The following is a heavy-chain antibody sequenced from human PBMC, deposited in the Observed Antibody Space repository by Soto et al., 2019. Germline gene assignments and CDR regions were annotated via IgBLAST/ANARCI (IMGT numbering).Heavy chain of an antibody. CDR1: GASVSSYY. J-gene: IGHJ5*02. Sequence: SETLSLTCSVSGASVSSYYWSWVRQPPGKGLEWIGYIYYIGAYNYNPSLKSRVTISVDTSKNQFSLKLTSVTAADTAVYYCARTPETRDWLDPCGQGTLVTVSS. V-gene: IGHV4-59*02. D-gene: IGHD1-7*01. CDR2: IYYIGAY. CDR3: ARTPETRDWLDP.